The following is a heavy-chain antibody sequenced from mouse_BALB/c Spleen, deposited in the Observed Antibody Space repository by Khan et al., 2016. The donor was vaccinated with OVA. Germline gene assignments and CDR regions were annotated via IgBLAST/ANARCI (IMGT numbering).Heavy chain of an antibody. CDR1: GYTFTSYT. V-gene: IGHV1-4*01. CDR3: VRDGAYHRNDGWFAY. J-gene: IGHJ3*01. Sequence: QVQLKLSGAELARPGASVKMSCKASGYTFTSYTIHWIKLRPGQGLEWIGYINPSNGYTNYNQKFKDKATLTADKSSTTAYMELSSLTSDDSALYNCVRDGAYHRNDGWFAYWGQGTLVTVSA. D-gene: IGHD2-14*01. CDR2: INPSNGYT.